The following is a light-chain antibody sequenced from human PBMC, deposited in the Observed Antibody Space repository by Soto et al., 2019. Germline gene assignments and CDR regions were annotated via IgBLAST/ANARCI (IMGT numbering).Light chain of an antibody. Sequence: EIVMTQSPATLSVSPGERVTLSFRASQSVDSNLAWYQQKPGQAPRLPIYGASTRATEMPGTFSGRGSGTDFTLTISSLQSEDFAVYYCQQYNNWPPITFGQGTRLEIK. V-gene: IGKV3-15*01. CDR2: GAS. CDR3: QQYNNWPPIT. CDR1: QSVDSN. J-gene: IGKJ5*01.